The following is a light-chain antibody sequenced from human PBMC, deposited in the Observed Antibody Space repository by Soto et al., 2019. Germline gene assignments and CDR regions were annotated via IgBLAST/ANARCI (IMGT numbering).Light chain of an antibody. CDR1: SSDVGGYNY. Sequence: QSALTQPRSVSGSPGQSVTISCTGTSSDVGGYNYVSWYQQHPGKAPKLMIYDVNKRPSGVPDRFSGSKSGNTASLTISGLQAEDEADYYCCSYAGSYTVVFGTGTQLTVL. J-gene: IGLJ1*01. V-gene: IGLV2-11*01. CDR2: DVN. CDR3: CSYAGSYTVV.